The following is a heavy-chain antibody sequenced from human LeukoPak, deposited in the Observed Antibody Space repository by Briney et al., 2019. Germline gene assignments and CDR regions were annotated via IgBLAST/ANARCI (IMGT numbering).Heavy chain of an antibody. CDR3: VRDQFYAFDV. J-gene: IGHJ3*01. CDR2: ISYDRSNK. CDR1: GFTFSGYP. Sequence: GGSLRLSCAASGFTFSGYPIHWVRQAPGKGLEWVAVISYDRSNKYFADSVKGRFTISRDNSKNTLYLRMNSLRAEDTAVYYCVRDQFYAFDVWGQGTMVTVSS. V-gene: IGHV3-30-3*01.